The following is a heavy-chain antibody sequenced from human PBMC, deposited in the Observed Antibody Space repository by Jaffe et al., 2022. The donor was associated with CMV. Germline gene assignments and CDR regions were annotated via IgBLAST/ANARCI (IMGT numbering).Heavy chain of an antibody. CDR1: GFSFSDHY. D-gene: IGHD3-22*01. CDR3: AREGGYYDSSGNYFWDAFDI. V-gene: IGHV3-72*01. CDR2: SRNKVNSYTT. J-gene: IGHJ3*02. Sequence: EVQLVESGGGLVQPGGSLRLSCAASGFSFSDHYMDWVRQAPGKGLEWVGRSRNKVNSYTTEYAASVKGRFTISRDESKNSLYLQMNSLKTEDTAVYHCAREGGYYDSSGNYFWDAFDIWGQGTMVTVSS.